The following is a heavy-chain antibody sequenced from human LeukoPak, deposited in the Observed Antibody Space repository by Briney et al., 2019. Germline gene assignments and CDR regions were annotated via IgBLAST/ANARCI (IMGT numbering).Heavy chain of an antibody. CDR1: GYTFTSYG. J-gene: IGHJ4*02. D-gene: IGHD6-19*01. CDR3: ARDSGIAVAGYSDY. Sequence: ASVKVSCKASGYTFTSYGISWVRQAPGQGLEWMGWISAYNGNTNYAQKLQGRVTMTTDTSTITAYMELRSLRSDDTAVYYCARDSGIAVAGYSDYWGQGTLVIVSS. V-gene: IGHV1-18*01. CDR2: ISAYNGNT.